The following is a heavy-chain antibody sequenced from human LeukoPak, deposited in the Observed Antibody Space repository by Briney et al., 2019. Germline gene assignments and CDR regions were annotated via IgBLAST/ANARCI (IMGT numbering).Heavy chain of an antibody. V-gene: IGHV3-48*02. Sequence: PGGSLRLSCAASGFTFSSYSMTWVRQAPGKGLEWVSYISSSSSTIYYADSVKGRFTISRDNAKNSLYLQMSSLRDEDTAVYYCAREPAYNWNDDSFWGQGTLVTVSS. CDR3: AREPAYNWNDDSF. CDR1: GFTFSSYS. J-gene: IGHJ4*02. D-gene: IGHD1-20*01. CDR2: ISSSSSTI.